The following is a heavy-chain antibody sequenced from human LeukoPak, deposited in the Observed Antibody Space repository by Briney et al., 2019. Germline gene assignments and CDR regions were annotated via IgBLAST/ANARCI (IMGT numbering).Heavy chain of an antibody. CDR1: GFTFSSYA. D-gene: IGHD6-13*01. Sequence: GGSLRLSCAASGFTFSSYAMSWVRQAPGKGLEWVSAISGSGGSTYYADSVKGRFTISRDNSKNTLYLQMNSLRAEDTAVYYCARARYSSSWSLHAFDIWGQGTMVTVSS. J-gene: IGHJ3*02. CDR2: ISGSGGST. V-gene: IGHV3-23*01. CDR3: ARARYSSSWSLHAFDI.